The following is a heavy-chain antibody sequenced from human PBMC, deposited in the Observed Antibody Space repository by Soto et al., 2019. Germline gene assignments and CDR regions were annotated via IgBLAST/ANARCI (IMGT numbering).Heavy chain of an antibody. CDR1: GFTFSSYA. CDR2: ISYDGSNK. Sequence: PVGSLRLSCAASGFTFSSYAMHWVRQAPGKGLEWVAVISYDGSNKYYADSVKGRFTISRDNSKNTLYLQMNSLRAEDTAVYYCARDPRVLWFGEFSYYFDYWGQGTLVTVSS. V-gene: IGHV3-30-3*01. CDR3: ARDPRVLWFGEFSYYFDY. D-gene: IGHD3-10*01. J-gene: IGHJ4*02.